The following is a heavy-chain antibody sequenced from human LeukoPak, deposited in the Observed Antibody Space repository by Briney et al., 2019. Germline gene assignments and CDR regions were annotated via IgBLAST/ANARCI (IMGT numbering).Heavy chain of an antibody. J-gene: IGHJ6*03. CDR1: GFTFSSYG. D-gene: IGHD6-6*01. Sequence: GGSLRLSCAASGFTFSSYGMHWVRQAPGKGLEWVAVISYDGSNKYYADSVKGRFTISRDNAKNSLYLQMNSLRAEDTAVYYCARDPYFTVEYSSSSDLYYYYMDVWGKGTTVTVSS. CDR2: ISYDGSNK. CDR3: ARDPYFTVEYSSSSDLYYYYMDV. V-gene: IGHV3-30*03.